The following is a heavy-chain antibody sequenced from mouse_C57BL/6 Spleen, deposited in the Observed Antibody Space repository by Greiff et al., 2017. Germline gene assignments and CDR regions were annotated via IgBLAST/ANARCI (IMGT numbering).Heavy chain of an antibody. D-gene: IGHD4-1*01. CDR1: GFTFSDYG. CDR3: ARRDWEGFDY. V-gene: IGHV5-17*01. Sequence: VQLKESGGGLVKPGGSLKLSCAASGFTFSDYGMHWVRQAPEKGLEWVAYISSGSSTIYYADTVKGRFTISRDNAKNTLFLQMTSLRSEDTAMYYCARRDWEGFDYWGQGTTLTVSS. J-gene: IGHJ2*01. CDR2: ISSGSSTI.